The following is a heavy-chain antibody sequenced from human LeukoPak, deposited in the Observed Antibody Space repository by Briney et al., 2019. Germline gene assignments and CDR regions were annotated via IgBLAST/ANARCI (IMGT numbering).Heavy chain of an antibody. V-gene: IGHV3-30*18. CDR1: GFTFNNYG. J-gene: IGHJ4*02. D-gene: IGHD2-2*01. CDR3: AKGPLRGTAAAIDY. CDR2: ISYDGRNK. Sequence: GGSLRLSCAASGFTFNNYGMHWVRQAPGKGLEWVAVISYDGRNKHYPDSVKGRFTISRDISTDTLWLQMNSLRTEDTAVYYCAKGPLRGTAAAIDYWGQGTLVTVSS.